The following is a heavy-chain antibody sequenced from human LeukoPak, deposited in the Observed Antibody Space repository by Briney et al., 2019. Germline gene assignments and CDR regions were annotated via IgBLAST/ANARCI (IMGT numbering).Heavy chain of an antibody. CDR1: GYTLTELS. J-gene: IGHJ6*03. CDR2: MNPNSGNT. D-gene: IGHD5-12*01. CDR3: ARASSGWLRSPGRAVQVVYYYYYMDV. Sequence: ASVKVSCKVSGYTLTELSMHWVRQATGQGLEWMGWMNPNSGNTGYAQKFQGRVTMTRNTSISTAYMELSSLRSEDTAVYYCARASSGWLRSPGRAVQVVYYYYYMDVWGKGTTVTISS. V-gene: IGHV1-8*01.